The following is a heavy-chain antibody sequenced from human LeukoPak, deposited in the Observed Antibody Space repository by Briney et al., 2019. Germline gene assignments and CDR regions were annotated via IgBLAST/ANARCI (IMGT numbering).Heavy chain of an antibody. Sequence: KPSETLSLTCTVSGGSISSYYWSWTRQPPGKGLEWIGYIYYSGSTNYNPSLKSRVTISVDTSKNQFSLKLSSVTAADTAVYYCARGVGGYWGQGTLVTVSS. CDR3: ARGVGGY. J-gene: IGHJ4*02. V-gene: IGHV4-59*01. CDR2: IYYSGST. CDR1: GGSISSYY.